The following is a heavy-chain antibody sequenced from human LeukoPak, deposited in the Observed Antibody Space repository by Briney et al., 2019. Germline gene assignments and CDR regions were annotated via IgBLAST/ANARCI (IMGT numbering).Heavy chain of an antibody. CDR2: IKGDGSST. V-gene: IGHV3-74*01. CDR1: GFTFSSYW. Sequence: GGSLRLSCAASGFTFSSYWMDWVRQAPGKGLVWVSHIKGDGSSTSYADSVKGRFTISRDNAKNMLYLQMNSLRDEDTAVYYCAARGYCSSTSCLLEYWGQGTLVTVSS. D-gene: IGHD2-2*01. CDR3: AARGYCSSTSCLLEY. J-gene: IGHJ4*02.